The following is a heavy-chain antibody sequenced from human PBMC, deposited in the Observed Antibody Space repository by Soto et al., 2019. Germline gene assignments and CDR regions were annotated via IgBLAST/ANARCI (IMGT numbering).Heavy chain of an antibody. CDR1: GYTFTNYR. Sequence: ASVKVSCKASGYTFTNYRICWVRQAPGLGLEWMGGINDYNGNTNYAQKIQGRVTMTTATSTSIAYMELRSLSFDDTAVYYCARTSYRVGRSWSFDYWGQGTLVTVSS. J-gene: IGHJ4*02. CDR3: ARTSYRVGRSWSFDY. CDR2: INDYNGNT. D-gene: IGHD6-13*01. V-gene: IGHV1-18*01.